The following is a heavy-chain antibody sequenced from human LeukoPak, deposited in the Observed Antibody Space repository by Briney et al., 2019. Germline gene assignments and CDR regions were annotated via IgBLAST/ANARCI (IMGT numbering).Heavy chain of an antibody. CDR2: ISWNSGSI. Sequence: PGRSLRLSCAASGFTFDDYAMHWVRQAPGKGLEWVSGISWNSGSIGYADSVKGRFTISRDNAKNSLYLQMNSLRAEDTALYYCAKDKGRRPSSWVPDFDYWGQGTLVTVSS. D-gene: IGHD6-13*01. CDR3: AKDKGRRPSSWVPDFDY. CDR1: GFTFDDYA. J-gene: IGHJ4*02. V-gene: IGHV3-9*01.